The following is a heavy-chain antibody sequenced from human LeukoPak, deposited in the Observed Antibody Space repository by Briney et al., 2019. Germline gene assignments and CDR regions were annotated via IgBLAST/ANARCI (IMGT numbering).Heavy chain of an antibody. CDR3: ARDKPGWGAFDV. CDR1: GYRVSSFA. J-gene: IGHJ3*01. Sequence: GASVKVSCKASGYRVSSFAIIWVRQAPGQGLKCLGWIAANNDHTHYALNVQGRVTMTTDTSTDTAYMELRNLRSDDTAVYFCARDKPGWGAFDVWGQGTVVTVSS. D-gene: IGHD1-14*01. CDR2: IAANNDHT. V-gene: IGHV1-18*01.